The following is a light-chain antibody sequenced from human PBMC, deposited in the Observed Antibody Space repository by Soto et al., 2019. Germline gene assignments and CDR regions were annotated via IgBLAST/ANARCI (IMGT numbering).Light chain of an antibody. Sequence: DIHMTQSPSTLSASVGDRVTITCRASQSISNWLAWYQQKPGKAPKVLIYDASSLESGVPSRFSGSGSGTAFTLTISSLQPDDFATYYCQQYNTYSLAFGQGTKVDIK. CDR3: QQYNTYSLA. J-gene: IGKJ1*01. CDR1: QSISNW. V-gene: IGKV1-5*01. CDR2: DAS.